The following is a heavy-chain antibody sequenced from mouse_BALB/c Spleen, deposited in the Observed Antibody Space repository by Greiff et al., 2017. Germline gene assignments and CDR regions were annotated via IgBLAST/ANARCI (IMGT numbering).Heavy chain of an antibody. CDR2: IFPGTGTT. CDR1: GYTFTSYW. Sequence: QVQLQQSGAELVKPGASVKLSCKTSGYTFTSYWIQWVKQRPGQGLGWIGEIFPGTGTTYYNEKFKGKATLTIDTSSSTAYMQLSSLTSEDSAVYFCARGGQLGLRAMDYWGQGTSVTVSA. V-gene: IGHV1S132*01. D-gene: IGHD3-2*01. J-gene: IGHJ4*01. CDR3: ARGGQLGLRAMDY.